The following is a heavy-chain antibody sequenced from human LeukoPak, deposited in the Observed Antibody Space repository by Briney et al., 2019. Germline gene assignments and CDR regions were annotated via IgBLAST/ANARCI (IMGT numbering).Heavy chain of an antibody. CDR2: ISYDGSNK. Sequence: HPGGSLRLSCAASGFTLSSYAMSWVRQAPGKGLEWVAVISYDGSNKYYADSVKGRFTISRDNAKNSLYLQMNSLRAEDTAVYYCASLVGATTTSWYHANFDPWGQGTLVTVSS. D-gene: IGHD1-26*01. J-gene: IGHJ5*02. V-gene: IGHV3-30*07. CDR3: ASLVGATTTSWYHANFDP. CDR1: GFTLSSYA.